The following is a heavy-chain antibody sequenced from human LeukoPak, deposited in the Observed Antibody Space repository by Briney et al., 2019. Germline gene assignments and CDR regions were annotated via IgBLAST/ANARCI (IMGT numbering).Heavy chain of an antibody. CDR3: ARIGAATYAFDI. D-gene: IGHD1-26*01. Sequence: PGGSLRLSCAASGFTFSNYWMHWVRQAPGKGLVWVSRIKSDGSSTSYAASVKGRFTISRDNAKNTLYLQMNSLRAEDTAVYYCARIGAATYAFDIWGQGTMVTVSS. V-gene: IGHV3-74*01. CDR2: IKSDGSST. CDR1: GFTFSNYW. J-gene: IGHJ3*02.